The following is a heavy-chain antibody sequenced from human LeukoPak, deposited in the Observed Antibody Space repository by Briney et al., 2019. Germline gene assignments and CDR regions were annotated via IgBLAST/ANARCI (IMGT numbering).Heavy chain of an antibody. J-gene: IGHJ6*02. CDR2: ISGSGGST. D-gene: IGHD2-2*01. CDR3: AKGGDIVVVPYYYYYGMDV. CDR1: GFTFSCYA. Sequence: GGSLTLSCVASGFTFSCYAMSWVRQAPGKGLEWVAAISGSGGSTYYGDCVKGWFTISRDNSKNTLYLQMNSLRAEDTAVYNCAKGGDIVVVPYYYYYGMDVWGQGTTVTVSS. V-gene: IGHV3-23*01.